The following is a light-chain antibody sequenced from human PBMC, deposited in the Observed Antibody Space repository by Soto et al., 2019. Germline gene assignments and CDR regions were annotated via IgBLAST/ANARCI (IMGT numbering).Light chain of an antibody. CDR2: AAS. CDR3: QQSYTTPWT. CDR1: ETINNY. Sequence: DIRMTQSPSSLSVSVGDGVTITCRASETINNYLNWYQQKQGRAPKLLIHAASTLQSGVPSRFRGSGSGTDFTLTISSLQPEDFATYSCQQSYTTPWTFGLGTRVEI. J-gene: IGKJ1*01. V-gene: IGKV1-39*01.